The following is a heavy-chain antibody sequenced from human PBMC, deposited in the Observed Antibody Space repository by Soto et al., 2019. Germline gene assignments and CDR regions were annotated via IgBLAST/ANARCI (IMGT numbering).Heavy chain of an antibody. J-gene: IGHJ6*03. CDR3: AKGRGTPHYMDI. V-gene: IGHV3-23*01. CDR1: GFTFSSYA. D-gene: IGHD3-16*01. Sequence: PGGSLRLSCAASGFTFSSYAMSWVRQAPGKGLEWVSTISGSGDLTYYADSVKGRFTISRDNAKNTLYLQMNSLRAEDTALYYCAKGRGTPHYMDIWGKGATVTVSS. CDR2: ISGSGDLT.